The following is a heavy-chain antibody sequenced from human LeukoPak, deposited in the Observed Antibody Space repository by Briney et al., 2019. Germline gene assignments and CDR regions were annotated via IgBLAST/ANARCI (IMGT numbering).Heavy chain of an antibody. CDR2: INHSGST. D-gene: IGHD7-27*01. V-gene: IGHV4-39*07. CDR3: ALTGDLGY. J-gene: IGHJ4*02. CDR1: GGSVSSGSYY. Sequence: PSETLSLTCTVSGGSVSSGSYYWSWIRQPPGKGLEWIGEINHSGSTNYNPSLKSRVTISVDTSKNQFSLKLSSVTAADTAVYYCALTGDLGYWGQGTLVTVSS.